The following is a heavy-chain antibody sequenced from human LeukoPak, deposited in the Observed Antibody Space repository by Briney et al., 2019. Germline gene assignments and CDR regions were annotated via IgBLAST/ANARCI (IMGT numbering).Heavy chain of an antibody. CDR3: ARQAYYYDSSDYYVHYFDY. Sequence: GESLKISCKGSAYRFTTYWIAWVRQMPGKGLEWMGIIYPGDSDTRYSPSFQGQVTISADKSINTAYLQWSSLKASDTAMYYCARQAYYYDSSDYYVHYFDYWGQGTLVTVSS. CDR2: IYPGDSDT. V-gene: IGHV5-51*01. J-gene: IGHJ4*02. D-gene: IGHD3-22*01. CDR1: AYRFTTYW.